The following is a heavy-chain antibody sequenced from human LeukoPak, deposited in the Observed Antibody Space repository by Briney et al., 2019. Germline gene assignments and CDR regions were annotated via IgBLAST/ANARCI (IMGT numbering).Heavy chain of an antibody. J-gene: IGHJ5*02. V-gene: IGHV4-34*01. CDR2: INQSGTT. CDR1: GESFSAYV. Sequence: PSETLSLTCVVYGESFSAYVWSWIRQSPEKGLQWIGEINQSGTTNYNPSLKSRVTISADTSKNQVSLNVTSVTAADTAVYYCARHYLRQRLAPYNWFDPWGQGTRVTVSS. CDR3: ARHYLRQRLAPYNWFDP. D-gene: IGHD6-25*01.